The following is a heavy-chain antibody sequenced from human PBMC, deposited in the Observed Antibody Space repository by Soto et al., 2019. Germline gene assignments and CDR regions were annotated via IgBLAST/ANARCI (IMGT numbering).Heavy chain of an antibody. D-gene: IGHD3-10*01. CDR3: ARSTMVRGVTP. CDR1: GYTFTSYA. CDR2: INAGNGNT. V-gene: IGHV1-3*01. J-gene: IGHJ5*02. Sequence: QVQLVQSGAEVKKPGASVKVSCKASGYTFTSYAMHWVRQAPGQRLEWMGWINAGNGNTKYSQKFQGRVTITRDTSAGTAYMELSSLRSEETAVYYCARSTMVRGVTPWGQGTLVTVSS.